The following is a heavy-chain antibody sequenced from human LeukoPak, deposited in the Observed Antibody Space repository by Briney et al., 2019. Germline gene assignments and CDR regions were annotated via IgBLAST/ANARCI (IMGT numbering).Heavy chain of an antibody. CDR1: GASISSSTYY. CDR2: IYYTGST. V-gene: IGHV4-39*01. D-gene: IGHD6-6*01. J-gene: IGHJ5*02. CDR3: ARAGGISARPYNWFEP. Sequence: KPSETLSLTCTVSGASISSSTYYWGWIRHPPGKGLEWIGSIYYTGSTYYNPSLTSRVTMSVDTSKSQFSLRLSSVTAADTALYYCARAGGISARPYNWFEPWGQGTLVTVSS.